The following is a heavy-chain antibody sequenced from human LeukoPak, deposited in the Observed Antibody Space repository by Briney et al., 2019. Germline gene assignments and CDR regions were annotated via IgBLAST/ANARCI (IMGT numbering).Heavy chain of an antibody. Sequence: PGGSPRLSCAASGFTFSSYAMSWVRQAPGKGLEWVSAISGSGGSTYYADSVKGRFTISRDNSKNTLYLQMNSLRAEDTAVYYCAKHPRHCGGDCYSDFDYWGQGTLVTVSS. CDR3: AKHPRHCGGDCYSDFDY. D-gene: IGHD2-21*02. CDR1: GFTFSSYA. J-gene: IGHJ4*02. CDR2: ISGSGGST. V-gene: IGHV3-23*01.